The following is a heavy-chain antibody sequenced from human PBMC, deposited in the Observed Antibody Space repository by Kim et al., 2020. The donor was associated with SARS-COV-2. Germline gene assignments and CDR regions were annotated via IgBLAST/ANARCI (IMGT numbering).Heavy chain of an antibody. CDR3: ARDDDTAMVTRRYYYGMDV. J-gene: IGHJ6*02. D-gene: IGHD5-18*01. Sequence: ASVKVSCKASGYTFTSYGISWVRQAPGQGLEWMGWISAYNGNTNYAQKLQGRVTMTTDTSTSTAYMELRSLRSDDTAVYYYARDDDTAMVTRRYYYGMDVWGQGTTVTVSS. V-gene: IGHV1-18*01. CDR2: ISAYNGNT. CDR1: GYTFTSYG.